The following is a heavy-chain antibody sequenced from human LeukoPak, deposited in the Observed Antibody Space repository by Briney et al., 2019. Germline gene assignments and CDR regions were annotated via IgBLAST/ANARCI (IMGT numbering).Heavy chain of an antibody. CDR2: IYYSGST. D-gene: IGHD3-16*02. CDR3: ARSSLADYVWGSYRFNWFEP. V-gene: IGHV4-59*01. J-gene: IGHJ5*02. CDR1: GGSISSYY. Sequence: SETLSLTCTVSGGSISSYYWSWIRQPPGKGLEWIGYIYYSGSTNYNPSLKSRVTISVDTSKNQFSLKLSSVTAADTAVYYCARSSLADYVWGSYRFNWFEPWGQGTLVTVSS.